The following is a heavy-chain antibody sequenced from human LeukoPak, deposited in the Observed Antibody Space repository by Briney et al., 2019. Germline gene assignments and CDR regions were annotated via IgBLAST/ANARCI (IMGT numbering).Heavy chain of an antibody. CDR3: AKFDYDSSGFYSHFDC. Sequence: QPGGSLRLSCAASGFTFSTYAMSWVRQAPGKGLEWVSSISGSGGLPYYADSVKGRFTISRDNSKSTLYLQMNSLRAEDTAVYYCAKFDYDSSGFYSHFDCWGRGTLVTVSS. D-gene: IGHD3-22*01. CDR2: ISGSGGLP. J-gene: IGHJ4*02. V-gene: IGHV3-23*01. CDR1: GFTFSTYA.